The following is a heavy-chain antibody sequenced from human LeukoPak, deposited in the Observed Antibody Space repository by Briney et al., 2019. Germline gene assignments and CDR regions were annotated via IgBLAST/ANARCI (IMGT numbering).Heavy chain of an antibody. CDR2: ISGSGGST. J-gene: IGHJ4*02. D-gene: IGHD2-2*01. CDR1: GFTFSSYA. Sequence: HPGGSLRLSCAASGFTFSSYAMSWVRQAPGKGLEWVSAISGSGGSTYYADSVKGRFTISRDNSKNTLYLQMSSLRAEDTAVYYCAKASSSYCSSTSCYRPLDYWGQGTLVTVSS. V-gene: IGHV3-23*01. CDR3: AKASSSYCSSTSCYRPLDY.